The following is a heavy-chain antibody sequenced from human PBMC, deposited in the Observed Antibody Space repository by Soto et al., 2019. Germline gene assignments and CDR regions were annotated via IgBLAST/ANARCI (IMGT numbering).Heavy chain of an antibody. D-gene: IGHD5-12*01. CDR1: GYTFTGYY. V-gene: IGHV1-2*02. CDR3: ARDAVSTIGDFDY. Sequence: ASVKVSCKASGYTFTGYYIHWVRQAPGQGLEWMGWINPNSGATNQAQKFQGRVTMARNTSISTAYMELSRLTSDDTAVYYCARDAVSTIGDFDYWGQGTLVTVSS. CDR2: INPNSGAT. J-gene: IGHJ4*02.